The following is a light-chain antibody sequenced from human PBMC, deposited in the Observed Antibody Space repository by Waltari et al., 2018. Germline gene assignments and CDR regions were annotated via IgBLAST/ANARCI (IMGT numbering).Light chain of an antibody. J-gene: IGKJ5*01. CDR1: QSLLHRNGYNY. CDR2: WGS. V-gene: IGKV2-28*01. CDR3: MEALQMPF. Sequence: IVMTQSPLSLTVTPGEPASISCRSSQSLLHRNGYNYLDWYLQKAGQSPQLLIYWGSNRASVVPDRFSGSGSGTDFTLKISRVEAEDVGVYYCMEALQMPFFGQGTRLEIK.